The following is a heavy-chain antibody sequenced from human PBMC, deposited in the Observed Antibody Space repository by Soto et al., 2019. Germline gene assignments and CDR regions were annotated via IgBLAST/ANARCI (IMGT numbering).Heavy chain of an antibody. CDR3: ARGGSSSWTDYYGMDV. V-gene: IGHV3-30-3*01. CDR1: GFTFSSYA. D-gene: IGHD6-13*01. CDR2: ISYDGSNK. J-gene: IGHJ6*02. Sequence: GGSLRLSCAASGFTFSSYAMHWVRQAPGKGLEWVAVISYDGSNKYYADSVKGRFTISRDNSKNTLYLQMNSLRAEDTAVYYCARGGSSSWTDYYGMDVWGQGTTVTVSS.